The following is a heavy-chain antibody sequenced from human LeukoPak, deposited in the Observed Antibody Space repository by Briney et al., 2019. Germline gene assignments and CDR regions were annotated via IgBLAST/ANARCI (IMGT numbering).Heavy chain of an antibody. Sequence: ASVKVSCKASGGTFSSYAISWVRQAPGQGLEWMGGIIPIFGTANYAQKFQGRVTITADESTSTAYMELGSLRSEDTAVYYCARDSPASGSTLLDYWGQGTLVTVPS. J-gene: IGHJ4*02. D-gene: IGHD3-10*01. CDR3: ARDSPASGSTLLDY. CDR1: GGTFSSYA. CDR2: IIPIFGTA. V-gene: IGHV1-69*13.